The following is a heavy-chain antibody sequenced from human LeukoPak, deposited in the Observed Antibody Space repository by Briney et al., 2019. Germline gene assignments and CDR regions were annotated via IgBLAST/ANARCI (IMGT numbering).Heavy chain of an antibody. CDR1: GFTFSTYP. CDR2: ISSSGSTI. D-gene: IGHD3-10*01. V-gene: IGHV3-48*03. Sequence: GGSLRLSRIASGFTFSTYPMHWVRQAPGKGLEWVSYISSSGSTIYYADSVKGRFTISRDNAKNSLYLQMNSLRAEDTAVYYCARDNYYGSGEAFDIWGQGTMVTVSS. J-gene: IGHJ3*02. CDR3: ARDNYYGSGEAFDI.